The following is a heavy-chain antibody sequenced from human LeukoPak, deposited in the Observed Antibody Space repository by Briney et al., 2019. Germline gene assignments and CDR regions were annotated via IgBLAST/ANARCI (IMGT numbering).Heavy chain of an antibody. CDR2: IYYSGST. D-gene: IGHD6-19*01. J-gene: IGHJ4*02. V-gene: IGHV4-59*08. CDR3: ASHNQQWLGSDY. Sequence: SETLSLTCTVSGGSISSYYWSWIRQPPGKGLEWIGYIYYSGSTNYNPSLKSRVTMSVDTSKNQISLKLSSVNAADTAVYYCASHNQQWLGSDYWGQGTLVTVSS. CDR1: GGSISSYY.